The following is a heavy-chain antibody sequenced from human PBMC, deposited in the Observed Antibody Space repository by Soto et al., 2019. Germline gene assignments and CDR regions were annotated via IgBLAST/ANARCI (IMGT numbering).Heavy chain of an antibody. Sequence: PSETLSLTCSLSGGSINSGGYFWSWIRQHPGKGWECIGYIDHSGITYYNSSLKSRVTISVATSKNEFSLQLRAVTAADTAAEFWGSILNTSSAWFVPGPQGFLVPVAS. D-gene: IGHD6-6*01. V-gene: IGHV4-31*03. CDR1: GGSINSGGYF. CDR2: IDHSGIT. CDR3: GSILNTSSAWFVP. J-gene: IGHJ5*02.